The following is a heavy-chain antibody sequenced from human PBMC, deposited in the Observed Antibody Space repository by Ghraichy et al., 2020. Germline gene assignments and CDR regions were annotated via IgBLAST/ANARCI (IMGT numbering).Heavy chain of an antibody. Sequence: AETLSLTCTVSGGSISSYYWSWIRQPPGKGLEWVWYIYTSGSTNYNPSLKSRVTISVDTSKNQFSLKLSSVTAADTAVYYCAIVGATRSADYWGQGTLVTVSS. V-gene: IGHV4-4*09. CDR2: IYTSGST. D-gene: IGHD1-26*01. J-gene: IGHJ4*02. CDR1: GGSISSYY. CDR3: AIVGATRSADY.